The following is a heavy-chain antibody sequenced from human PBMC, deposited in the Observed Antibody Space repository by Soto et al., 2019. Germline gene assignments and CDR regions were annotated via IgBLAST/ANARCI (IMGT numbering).Heavy chain of an antibody. CDR1: GFTFSSYA. D-gene: IGHD3-10*01. CDR3: AKDGNYYGSGTDY. V-gene: IGHV3-23*01. CDR2: ISGSGGST. J-gene: IGHJ4*02. Sequence: GSLRLSCAASGFTFSSYAMSWVRQAPGKGLEWVSTISGSGGSTYYADSVKGRFTISRDNSKNTLYLQMNSLRAEDTAIYYCAKDGNYYGSGTDYWGQGTLVTVSS.